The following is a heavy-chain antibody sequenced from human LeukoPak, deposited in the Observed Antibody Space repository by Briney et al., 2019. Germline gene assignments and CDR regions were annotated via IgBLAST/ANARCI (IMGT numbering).Heavy chain of an antibody. CDR3: ARGGGIAENY. CDR2: ISYDGSNK. V-gene: IGHV3-30-3*01. J-gene: IGHJ4*02. D-gene: IGHD6-13*01. CDR1: GFTFSIYA. Sequence: GRSLRLSCAASGFTFSIYAMHWVRPAPGKGLEWVAVISYDGSNKYYADSVKGRFTISRDNSKNTLYLQMNSLRAEDTAVYYCARGGGIAENYWGQGTLVTVSS.